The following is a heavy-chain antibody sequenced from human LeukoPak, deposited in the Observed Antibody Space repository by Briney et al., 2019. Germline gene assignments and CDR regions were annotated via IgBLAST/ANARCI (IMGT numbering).Heavy chain of an antibody. CDR1: GGSVYSNLKY. D-gene: IGHD3-22*01. J-gene: IGHJ4*02. CDR2: IYYSGST. CDR3: ARDDNRCYFAY. V-gene: IGHV4-61*01. Sequence: WETLSLPCTVSGGSVYSNLKYWAWIRQPPGKGLEWIGYIYYSGSTNYNPSLKSRVTISVDTSKNQFSLKLTSLTAADTAVYSGARDDNRCYFAYWGQGTLVTVSS.